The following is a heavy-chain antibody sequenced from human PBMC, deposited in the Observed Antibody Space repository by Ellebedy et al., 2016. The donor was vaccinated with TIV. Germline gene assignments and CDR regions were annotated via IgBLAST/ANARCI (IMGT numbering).Heavy chain of an antibody. Sequence: GESLKISCAASQFTVSYNYMNWVRQAPGKGPEWVSAIYTDDSTYYADSVKGRFTISRDNSKNTLYLQMNSLRTEDTAVYYCARATFYDVDLSGWYFDLWGRGSLVTVSS. V-gene: IGHV3-66*01. CDR1: QFTVSYNY. CDR3: ARATFYDVDLSGWYFDL. CDR2: IYTDDST. D-gene: IGHD3-10*02. J-gene: IGHJ2*01.